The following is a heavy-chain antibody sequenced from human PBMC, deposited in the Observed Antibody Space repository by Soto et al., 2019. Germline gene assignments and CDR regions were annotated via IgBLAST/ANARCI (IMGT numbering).Heavy chain of an antibody. D-gene: IGHD2-15*01. CDR1: GFTFSSYG. CDR2: ISYDGSNK. CDR3: AKDQVVCCGGSCNPYYYYYYYMDV. V-gene: IGHV3-30*18. J-gene: IGHJ6*03. Sequence: PGGSLRLSCAASGFTFSSYGMHWVRQAPGKGLEWVAVISYDGSNKYYADSVKGRFTISRDNSKNTLYLQMNSLRAEDTALYYCAKDQVVCCGGSCNPYYYYYYYMDVWGKGTTVTVSS.